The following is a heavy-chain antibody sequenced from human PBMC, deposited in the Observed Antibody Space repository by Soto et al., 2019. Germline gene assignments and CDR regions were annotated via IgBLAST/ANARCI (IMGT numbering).Heavy chain of an antibody. Sequence: PGGSLRLCCAASGFTFSSYAMSWVRQAPGKGLEWVSAISGSGGSTYYADSVKGRFTISRDNSKNTLYLQMNSLRAEDTAVYYCAKVVGMYLRYFPSWGQGTLVTVSS. CDR1: GFTFSSYA. J-gene: IGHJ4*02. CDR2: ISGSGGST. CDR3: AKVVGMYLRYFPS. V-gene: IGHV3-23*01. D-gene: IGHD3-9*01.